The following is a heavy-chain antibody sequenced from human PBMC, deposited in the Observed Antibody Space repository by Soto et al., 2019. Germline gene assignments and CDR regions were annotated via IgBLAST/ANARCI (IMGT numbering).Heavy chain of an antibody. CDR3: AMANWGFYYGMDV. Sequence: SETLSLTCAVYGGSFSGYYWSWIRQPPGKGLEWIGEINHSGSTNYNPSLKSRVTISVDTSKDQFSLKLSSVTAADTAVYYCAMANWGFYYGMDVWGQGTTVTVSS. D-gene: IGHD7-27*01. CDR2: INHSGST. CDR1: GGSFSGYY. V-gene: IGHV4-34*01. J-gene: IGHJ6*02.